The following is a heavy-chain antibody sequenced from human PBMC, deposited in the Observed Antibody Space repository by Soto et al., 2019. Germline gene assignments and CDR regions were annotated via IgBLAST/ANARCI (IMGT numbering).Heavy chain of an antibody. V-gene: IGHV6-1*01. Sequence: SQTVSLTCAICGDSVSINSAAWNWIRQSPSRGLEWLGRTYYRSKWYNDYAVSVKSRITINPDTTKNQCSLHLNSVTPEDTAVYYCVRGGKVAATFNSFDPWGQGTLVTVSS. J-gene: IGHJ5*02. CDR2: TYYRSKWYN. D-gene: IGHD6-13*01. CDR3: VRGGKVAATFNSFDP. CDR1: GDSVSINSAA.